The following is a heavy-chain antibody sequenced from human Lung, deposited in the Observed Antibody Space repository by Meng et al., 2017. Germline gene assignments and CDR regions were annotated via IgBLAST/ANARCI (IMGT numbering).Heavy chain of an antibody. V-gene: IGHV1-2*06. CDR3: ARDEDISAAGKLFGDY. CDR1: GSTFPDYW. D-gene: IGHD6-13*01. CDR2: INPKSGDT. Sequence: QGLVVSSGPKVKKPGASVKASCTASGSTFPDYWLHWVRRAPGQGLEWMGRINPKSGDTHYAQRFQGRVTMTGDTSISTAYMELSGLRSDDTAMYYCARDEDISAAGKLFGDYWGQGTLVTVSS. J-gene: IGHJ4*02.